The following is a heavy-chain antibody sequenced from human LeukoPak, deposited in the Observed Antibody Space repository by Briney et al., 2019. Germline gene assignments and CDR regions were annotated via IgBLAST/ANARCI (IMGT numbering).Heavy chain of an antibody. CDR2: INHGGST. CDR1: GGSFSGYY. V-gene: IGHV4-34*01. J-gene: IGHJ4*02. D-gene: IGHD3-3*01. CDR3: ARGKYYDFWSGYPYYFDY. Sequence: PSETLSLTCAVYGGSFSGYYWSWIRQPPGKGLEWIGEINHGGSTNYNPSLKSRVTISVDTSKNQFSLKLSSVTAADTAVYYCARGKYYDFWSGYPYYFDYWGQGTLVTVSS.